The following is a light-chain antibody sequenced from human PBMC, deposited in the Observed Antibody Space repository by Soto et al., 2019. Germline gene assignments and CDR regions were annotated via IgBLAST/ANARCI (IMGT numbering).Light chain of an antibody. CDR3: QQYYSYLLLT. Sequence: AIRMTQSPSSLSSSTGDRVTITCRASQGISSYLAWYQQKPWKAPKLLIYAASTLQSGVPSRFSGSGSGTDFTLTISCLQSEDFATYYCQQYYSYLLLTFGGGTKVEIK. J-gene: IGKJ4*01. V-gene: IGKV1-8*01. CDR1: QGISSY. CDR2: AAS.